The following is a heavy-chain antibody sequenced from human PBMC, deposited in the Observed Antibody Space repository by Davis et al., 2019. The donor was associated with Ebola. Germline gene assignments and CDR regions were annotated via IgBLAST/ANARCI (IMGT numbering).Heavy chain of an antibody. CDR2: TYYTSKWYS. Sequence: PSETLSLTCAISGNSFSSKGTAWNWIRQSPSRGLEWLARTYYTSKWYSDYAVSMKSRITVNPATSKNQFSLQLSSVTPEDTAVYYCARGWLRSGIRYWGQGTLVTVSS. V-gene: IGHV6-1*01. J-gene: IGHJ4*02. CDR3: ARGWLRSGIRY. CDR1: GNSFSSKGTA. D-gene: IGHD5-12*01.